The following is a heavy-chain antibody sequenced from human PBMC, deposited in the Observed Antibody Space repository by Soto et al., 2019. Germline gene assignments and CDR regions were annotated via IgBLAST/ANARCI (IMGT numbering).Heavy chain of an antibody. J-gene: IGHJ6*02. CDR2: ISGSGGST. D-gene: IGHD6-13*01. CDR3: AKGVAAAGTTYYYYGMDV. Sequence: PGGSLRLSCAASGFTFSSYAMSWVRQAPGKGLEWVSAISGSGGSTYYADSVKGRFTISRDNSKNTLYLQMNSLRAEDTAVYYCAKGVAAAGTTYYYYGMDVWGQGTTVTVSS. CDR1: GFTFSSYA. V-gene: IGHV3-23*01.